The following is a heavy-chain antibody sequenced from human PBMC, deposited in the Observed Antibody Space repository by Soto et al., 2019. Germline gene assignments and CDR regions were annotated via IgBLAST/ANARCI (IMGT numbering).Heavy chain of an antibody. CDR1: GSSISPFY. J-gene: IGHJ4*02. CDR3: SRVGGYYGDYPNFDY. V-gene: IGHV4-59*01. D-gene: IGHD4-17*01. Sequence: SETLSLTCIVSGSSISPFYWSWIRHPPGKGLEWIGNIYYSGSTNYNPSLKSRVTISVDTSKRQFSLNLYSMTAADTAVYYCSRVGGYYGDYPNFDYWGQGTRVTVSS. CDR2: IYYSGST.